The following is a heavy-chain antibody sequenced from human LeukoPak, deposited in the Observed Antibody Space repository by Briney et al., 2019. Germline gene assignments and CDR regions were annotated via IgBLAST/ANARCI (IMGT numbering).Heavy chain of an antibody. CDR3: ARGDYDLSGSYHYGMDV. V-gene: IGHV3-30-3*01. J-gene: IGHJ6*02. Sequence: GGSLRLSCAAPGFTFNSYTMHWVRQAPGKGLEWVAVMSSDGNKIFYAEYVKGRFTISRDNSENTLYLETNSLRGEDTAVYYCARGDYDLSGSYHYGMDVWGQGTTVTVSS. CDR2: MSSDGNKI. CDR1: GFTFNSYT. D-gene: IGHD3-10*01.